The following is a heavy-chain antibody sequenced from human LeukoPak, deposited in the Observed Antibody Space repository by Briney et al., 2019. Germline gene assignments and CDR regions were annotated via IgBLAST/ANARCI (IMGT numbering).Heavy chain of an antibody. CDR1: GGSISSYY. Sequence: SETLSLTCTVSGGSISSYYWSWIRQPPGKGLEWIGYIYYSGSTNYNPSLKSRVSISVDMSKNQFSLKLSSMTAADTAVYYCADLGGVVVPAAVDWGQGTLVTVSS. CDR3: ADLGGVVVPAAVD. V-gene: IGHV4-59*08. CDR2: IYYSGST. J-gene: IGHJ4*02. D-gene: IGHD2-2*01.